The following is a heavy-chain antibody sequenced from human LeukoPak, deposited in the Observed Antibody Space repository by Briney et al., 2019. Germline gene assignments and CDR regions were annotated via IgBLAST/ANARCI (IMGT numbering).Heavy chain of an antibody. Sequence: PSETLSLTCTVSSGSISSSSYYWSWIRQPPGKGLEWIGYIYYSGSTNYNPSLKSRVTISVDTSNNQFSLKLSSVTAADTAVYYCARGRSSSWEGWFDPWGQGTLVTVSS. D-gene: IGHD6-13*01. J-gene: IGHJ5*02. CDR3: ARGRSSSWEGWFDP. V-gene: IGHV4-61*01. CDR1: SGSISSSSYY. CDR2: IYYSGST.